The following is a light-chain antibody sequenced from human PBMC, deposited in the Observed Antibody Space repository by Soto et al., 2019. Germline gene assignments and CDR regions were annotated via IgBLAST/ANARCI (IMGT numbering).Light chain of an antibody. J-gene: IGKJ1*01. CDR2: GAS. V-gene: IGKV3-20*01. CDR3: QQYDNSVWT. CDR1: QSVSTSN. Sequence: IVMTQSPGTLSSSPGERSTLSCRSSQSVSTSNLAWDQQRPGQAPRLLIYGASRRATGIPDRFSGSGSGTDFTLTISRLEPEDLAVYYCQQYDNSVWTFGQGTKVDIK.